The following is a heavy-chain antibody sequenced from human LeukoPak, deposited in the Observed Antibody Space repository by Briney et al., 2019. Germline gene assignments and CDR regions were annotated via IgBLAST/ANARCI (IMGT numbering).Heavy chain of an antibody. Sequence: SETLSLTCTVSGGSISSYYWSWIRQPPGKGLEWIGYIYYSGSTNYNPSLKSRVTISVDTSKNQFSLKLSSVTAADTAVYYCARGPYYYDSSGYSPDPYFDYWGQGTLVTVSS. D-gene: IGHD3-22*01. V-gene: IGHV4-59*01. CDR1: GGSISSYY. CDR3: ARGPYYYDSSGYSPDPYFDY. CDR2: IYYSGST. J-gene: IGHJ4*02.